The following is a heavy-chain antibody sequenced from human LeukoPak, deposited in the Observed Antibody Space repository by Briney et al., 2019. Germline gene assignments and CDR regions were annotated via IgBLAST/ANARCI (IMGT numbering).Heavy chain of an antibody. CDR1: GHTLTELS. CDR2: FDPEDGET. V-gene: IGHV1-24*01. Sequence: ASVKVSCKFSGHTLTELSLHWVRQPPGKGLEWMGGFDPEDGETIYAHKFQGRVTITEDTYTDTAYMELSSRRTEDAAVFYCATWIQLPDDFHIWGQGTMVTVSS. CDR3: ATWIQLPDDFHI. J-gene: IGHJ3*02. D-gene: IGHD5-18*01.